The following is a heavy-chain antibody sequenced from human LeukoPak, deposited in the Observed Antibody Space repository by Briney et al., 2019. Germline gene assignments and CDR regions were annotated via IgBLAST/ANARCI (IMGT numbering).Heavy chain of an antibody. V-gene: IGHV1-69*05. Sequence: GASVKVSCKASGGTFSSYAISWVRQAPGQGLEWMGGIIPIFCTANYAQKFQGRVTITTDESTSTAYMELSSLRSEDTAVYYCARGAQNDYGDYGAFDYWGQGTLVTVSS. J-gene: IGHJ4*02. D-gene: IGHD4-17*01. CDR3: ARGAQNDYGDYGAFDY. CDR2: IIPIFCTA. CDR1: GGTFSSYA.